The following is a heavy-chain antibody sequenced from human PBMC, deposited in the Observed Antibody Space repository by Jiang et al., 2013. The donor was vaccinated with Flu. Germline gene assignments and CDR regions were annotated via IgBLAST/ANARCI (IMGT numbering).Heavy chain of an antibody. CDR2: IYWDDDR. CDR3: AHVVITYGGVIGDDAFDI. D-gene: IGHD3-16*02. Sequence: LEWLAVIYWDDDRRYSPSLKSRLAITKDTSRNQVVLIMTNMDPVDTATYYCAHVVITYGGVIGDDAFDIWGQGTVVTVSS. V-gene: IGHV2-5*02. J-gene: IGHJ3*02.